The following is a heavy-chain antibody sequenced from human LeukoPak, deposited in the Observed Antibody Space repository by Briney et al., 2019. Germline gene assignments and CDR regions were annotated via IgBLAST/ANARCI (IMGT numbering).Heavy chain of an antibody. CDR3: ARDWEVRGVIIRPFDY. J-gene: IGHJ4*02. V-gene: IGHV6-1*01. D-gene: IGHD3-10*01. CDR1: GDSVSSNSAA. CDR2: TYYRSKWYN. Sequence: PSQTFSLTCAISGDSVSSNSAAWNWIRQSPSRGLEWLGRTYYRSKWYNDYAVSVKSRITINPDTSKNQFSLQLNSVTPEDTAVYYCARDWEVRGVIIRPFDYWGQGTLVTVSS.